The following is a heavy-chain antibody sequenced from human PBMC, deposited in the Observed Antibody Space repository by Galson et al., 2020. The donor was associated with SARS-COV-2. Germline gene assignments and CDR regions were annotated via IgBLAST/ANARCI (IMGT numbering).Heavy chain of an antibody. V-gene: IGHV5-51*01. Sequence: KIGESLKISCKGSGYSFTSYWIGWVRQMPRKVLEWIGIIYPGDSDTRYSPSFQGQVTISADKSISTAYLQWSSLKASDTAMYYCARRPALGMGVAGAGYYYGLDVWGQGTTVTVSS. D-gene: IGHD6-19*01. J-gene: IGHJ6*02. CDR2: IYPGDSDT. CDR1: GYSFTSYW. CDR3: ARRPALGMGVAGAGYYYGLDV.